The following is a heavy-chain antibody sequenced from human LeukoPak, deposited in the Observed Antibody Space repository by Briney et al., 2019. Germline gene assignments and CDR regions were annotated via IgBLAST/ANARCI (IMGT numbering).Heavy chain of an antibody. Sequence: GGSLRLSCVASGFTFSSSAMHWVRQATGKGREWVSAICIAGDTYYPSSVKSRVTISTANAKNTSYLNMKSMRAEDTAVYYCARGAARSQYPLLLRAFDIWGQGTMVTVSS. CDR1: GFTFSSSA. V-gene: IGHV3-13*01. J-gene: IGHJ3*02. CDR3: ARGAARSQYPLLLRAFDI. CDR2: ICIAGDT. D-gene: IGHD2-2*01.